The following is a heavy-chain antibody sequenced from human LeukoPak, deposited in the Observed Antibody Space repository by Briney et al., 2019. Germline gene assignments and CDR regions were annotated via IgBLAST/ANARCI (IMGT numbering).Heavy chain of an antibody. Sequence: ASVKVSRKASGYTFTGYYMHWVRQAPGQGLEWMGWINPNSGGTNYAQKFQGRVTMTRDTSISTAYMELSRLRSDDTAVYYCAREDYGGIYYFDYWGQGTLVTVSS. V-gene: IGHV1-2*02. D-gene: IGHD4-23*01. CDR2: INPNSGGT. J-gene: IGHJ4*02. CDR3: AREDYGGIYYFDY. CDR1: GYTFTGYY.